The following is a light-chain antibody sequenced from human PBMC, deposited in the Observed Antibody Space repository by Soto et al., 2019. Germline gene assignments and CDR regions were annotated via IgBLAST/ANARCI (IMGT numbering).Light chain of an antibody. CDR2: DAS. CDR3: QRYGSLPYT. CDR1: QSVSSSY. Sequence: EIVLTQSPSTLSLSPGEGATLSCRASQSVSSSYLAWYQQKPGQAPRLLIYDASSRATGIPDRFSGSGSGTDFTLTISRLEPEDFAVYYCQRYGSLPYTFGQGTKLEIK. J-gene: IGKJ2*01. V-gene: IGKV3-20*01.